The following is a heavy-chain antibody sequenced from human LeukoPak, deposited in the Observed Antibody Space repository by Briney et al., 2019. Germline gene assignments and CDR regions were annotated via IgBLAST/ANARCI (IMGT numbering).Heavy chain of an antibody. CDR1: GFTFGTFG. CDR3: TRELVSSGTGYFDL. Sequence: GGSLRLSCEASGFTFGTFGMAWVRQSPGKGLQWVSGITGSSTWTYYAASVKGRFIVSRDNSQNTLHLQMNSLRADDTAVYYCTRELVSSGTGYFDLWGRGTLVTVSS. J-gene: IGHJ2*01. V-gene: IGHV3-23*01. D-gene: IGHD3-10*01. CDR2: ITGSSTWT.